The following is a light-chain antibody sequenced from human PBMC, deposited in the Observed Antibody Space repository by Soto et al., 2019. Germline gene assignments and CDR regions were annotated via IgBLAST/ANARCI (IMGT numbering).Light chain of an antibody. V-gene: IGKV3-15*01. CDR2: AAS. CDR3: QQGHNWPLT. CDR1: QSISTE. Sequence: EIVMTQSPATLSLSPGERVTLSCSASQSISTELAWYQQKPGQPPRRLIYAASTRATGVPARFTGSVSGSEFTLTISGLQSEDFAVYYCQQGHNWPLTFGQGTRLE. J-gene: IGKJ2*01.